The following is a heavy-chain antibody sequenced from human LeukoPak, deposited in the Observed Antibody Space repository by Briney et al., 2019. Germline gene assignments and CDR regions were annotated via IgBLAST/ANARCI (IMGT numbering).Heavy chain of an antibody. CDR3: AKDRVNGSGRQKSVYYFDY. D-gene: IGHD3-10*01. J-gene: IGHJ4*02. CDR1: GFTFSSYA. CDR2: ISGSGGST. Sequence: GGSLRLSCAASGFTFSSYAMSWVRQAPGKGLEWVSGISGSGGSTYYADSVKGRFTISRDNSKNTLYLQVNSLRAEDTAVYYCAKDRVNGSGRQKSVYYFDYWGQGTLVTVSS. V-gene: IGHV3-23*01.